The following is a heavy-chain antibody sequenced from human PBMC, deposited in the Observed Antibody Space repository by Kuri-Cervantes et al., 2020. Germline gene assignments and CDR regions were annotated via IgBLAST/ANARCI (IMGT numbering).Heavy chain of an antibody. CDR3: AREVRVGGKYFDY. Sequence: ASVKVSCKASGYTFTSYDINWVRQATGQGLEWMGWINPNSGGTNYAQKFQGRATMTRDTSNNTAYMELSSLRSDDTAVYYCAREVRVGGKYFDYWGQGALVTVSS. CDR1: GYTFTSYD. V-gene: IGHV1-2*02. D-gene: IGHD3-16*01. CDR2: INPNSGGT. J-gene: IGHJ4*02.